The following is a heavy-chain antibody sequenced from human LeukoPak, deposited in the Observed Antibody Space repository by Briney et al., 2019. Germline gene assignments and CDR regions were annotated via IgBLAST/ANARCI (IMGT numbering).Heavy chain of an antibody. CDR1: GGSISSGDYY. J-gene: IGHJ4*02. V-gene: IGHV4-30-4*08. D-gene: IGHD4-11*01. CDR3: ARVYSNYFGYFDY. CDR2: IYYSGST. Sequence: SQTLSLTCTVSGGSISSGDYYWSWIRQPPGKGLEWIGYIYYSGSTYYNPSLKSRVTISVDTSKNQFSLKLSSVTAADTAVYYCARVYSNYFGYFDYWGQGTLVTVSS.